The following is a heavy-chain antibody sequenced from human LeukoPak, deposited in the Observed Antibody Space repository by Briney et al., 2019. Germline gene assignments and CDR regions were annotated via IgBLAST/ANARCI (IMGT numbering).Heavy chain of an antibody. D-gene: IGHD3-22*01. CDR1: GFTFSSYA. J-gene: IGHJ4*02. CDR2: ISGSGGST. Sequence: GGSLRLSCAASGFTFSSYAMSWVRQAPGKGREWVSAISGSGGSTYYADSVKGRFTISRDNSKNTLYLKMNSLRAEDTAVYYCAKVGLRGSRGYYGSFDNWGQGTLVTVSS. V-gene: IGHV3-23*01. CDR3: AKVGLRGSRGYYGSFDN.